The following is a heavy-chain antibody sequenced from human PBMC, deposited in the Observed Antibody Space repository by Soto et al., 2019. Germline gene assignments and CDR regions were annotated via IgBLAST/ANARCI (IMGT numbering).Heavy chain of an antibody. CDR2: IYHGDSDT. V-gene: IGHV5-51*01. CDR1: GYSIISYC. Sequence: PGESLRVSCNGFGYSIISYCIGWLRKMTEKGLEWMGIIYHGDSDTRYSPSFQGQVTISRDNAKNSLYLQMNSLRAEDTAVYYCARVGLKGERRSYYYYGMDVWGQGTTVTVSS. D-gene: IGHD1-1*01. J-gene: IGHJ6*02. CDR3: ARVGLKGERRSYYYYGMDV.